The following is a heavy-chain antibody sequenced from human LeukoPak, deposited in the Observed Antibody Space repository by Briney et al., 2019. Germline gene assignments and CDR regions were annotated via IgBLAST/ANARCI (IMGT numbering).Heavy chain of an antibody. J-gene: IGHJ3*02. CDR3: ARVGYCSGGSCYSIDI. CDR2: IYSGGST. CDR1: GFSVSSKH. V-gene: IGHV3-66*01. Sequence: GGSLRLSCAASGFSVSSKHMYWVRQAPGKGLELVSVIYSGGSTYYSDSVKGRFTISRDNSKNTLYGQMNILRAEDTAVYYCARVGYCSGGSCYSIDIWGQGTMVTVSS. D-gene: IGHD2-15*01.